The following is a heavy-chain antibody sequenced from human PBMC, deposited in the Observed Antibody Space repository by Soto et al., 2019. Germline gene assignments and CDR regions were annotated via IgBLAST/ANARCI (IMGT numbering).Heavy chain of an antibody. CDR1: GGSISGYY. J-gene: IGHJ3*02. CDR3: ARDDMMTTTASDI. D-gene: IGHD1-1*01. V-gene: IGHV4-4*07. Sequence: SETLSLTCTVSGGSISGYYWTWIRQPAGKGLEWIGRIFSTGSTNYNPSLKSRVTMSVDTSKNQFSLKLRSVTAADTAVYYCARDDMMTTTASDIWGQGTMVTVSS. CDR2: IFSTGST.